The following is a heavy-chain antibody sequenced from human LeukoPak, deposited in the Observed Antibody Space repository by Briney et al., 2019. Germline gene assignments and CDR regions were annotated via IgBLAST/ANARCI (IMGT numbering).Heavy chain of an antibody. CDR3: AREGLRYFDWLFN. CDR1: GFTFSNYW. CDR2: IKQDGSEK. J-gene: IGHJ4*02. D-gene: IGHD3-9*01. V-gene: IGHV3-7*01. Sequence: GGSLRLSCAASGFTFSNYWMSWVRQAPGKGLEWVANIKQDGSEKYYMDSVEGRFTISRDNAKNSLYLQMNSLRGEDTAVYYCAREGLRYFDWLFNWGQGTLVTVSS.